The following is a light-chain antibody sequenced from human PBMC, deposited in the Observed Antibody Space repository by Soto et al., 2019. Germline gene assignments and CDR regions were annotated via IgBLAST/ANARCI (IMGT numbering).Light chain of an antibody. CDR3: NSYAGGNNLV. J-gene: IGLJ2*01. Sequence: QSALTQPPSASGSPGQSVTISCTGTNSDIGAYNYVSWYQLRPGKAPKLMLYDVTKRPSGVPDRFSGAKSGNTASLTVSGLQAEDEADYYCNSYAGGNNLVFGGGTKLTVL. CDR1: NSDIGAYNY. V-gene: IGLV2-8*01. CDR2: DVT.